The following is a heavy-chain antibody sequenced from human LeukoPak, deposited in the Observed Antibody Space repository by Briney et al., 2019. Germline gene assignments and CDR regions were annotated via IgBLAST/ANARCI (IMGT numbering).Heavy chain of an antibody. CDR2: INEDGSAK. CDR3: TRSRRDGNDY. D-gene: IGHD5-24*01. J-gene: IGHJ4*02. Sequence: GASLRLSCAASGFTFSSSWMSWVRQAPGKGLEWVANINEDGSAKYYVNSVKGRFTISRDNAKRSLDLQVNSLRAEDTAVYYCTRSRRDGNDYWGQGTLVTVSS. CDR1: GFTFSSSW. V-gene: IGHV3-7*01.